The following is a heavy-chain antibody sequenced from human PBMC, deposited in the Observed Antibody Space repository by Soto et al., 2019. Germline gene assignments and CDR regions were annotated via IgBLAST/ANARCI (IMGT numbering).Heavy chain of an antibody. V-gene: IGHV3-48*01. J-gene: IGHJ4*02. D-gene: IGHD3-10*01. CDR1: GFTFSSYS. CDR3: ARGRSFGELLG. CDR2: ISSSSSTI. Sequence: PGGSLRLSCAASGFTFSSYSMNWVRQAPGKGLEWVSSISSSSSTIYYADSVKGRFTISRDNAKNSLYLQMNSLRAEDTAVYYCARGRSFGELLGWGQGTLVTVSS.